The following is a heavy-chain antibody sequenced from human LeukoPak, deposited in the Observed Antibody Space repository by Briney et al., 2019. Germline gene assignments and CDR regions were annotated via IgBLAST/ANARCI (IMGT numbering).Heavy chain of an antibody. D-gene: IGHD3-10*01. CDR1: GYTFSNYY. CDR2: ISAYNGNT. J-gene: IGHJ5*02. V-gene: IGHV1-18*04. Sequence: ASVTVSCTASGYTFSNYYMSWVRQAPGQGLGWMGWISAYNGNTNYAQKLQGRVTMTTDTSTSTAYMELRSLRSDDTAVYYCVVLLWFGEFTNWFDPWGQGTLVTVSS. CDR3: VVLLWFGEFTNWFDP.